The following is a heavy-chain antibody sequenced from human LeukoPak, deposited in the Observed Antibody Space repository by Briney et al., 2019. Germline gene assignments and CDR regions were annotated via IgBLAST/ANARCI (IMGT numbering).Heavy chain of an antibody. CDR1: GFTFSSYA. CDR2: ISGSGGST. V-gene: IGHV3-23*01. D-gene: IGHD1/OR15-1a*01. CDR3: AKDPTPGPTNLYYYGMDV. J-gene: IGHJ6*02. Sequence: GGSLRLSCAASGFTFSSYAMSWVRQAPGKGLEWVSAISGSGGSTYYADSVKGRFTISRDNSKNTLYLQMNSLRAEDTAVYYRAKDPTPGPTNLYYYGMDVWGQGTTVTVSS.